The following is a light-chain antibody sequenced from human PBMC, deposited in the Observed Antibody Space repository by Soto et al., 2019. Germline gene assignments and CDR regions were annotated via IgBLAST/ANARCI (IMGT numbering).Light chain of an antibody. Sequence: QSVLTQPASVSGSPGQSITISCTGNSSDVGGYNYVSWYQQHPGKAPKLMIYEVSNRPSGVSNRFSGSKSGNTASLNISGLKAEDEADYYCISYTTSSPYVVFGGGTKVTVL. J-gene: IGLJ2*01. CDR2: EVS. CDR3: ISYTTSSPYVV. CDR1: SSDVGGYNY. V-gene: IGLV2-14*01.